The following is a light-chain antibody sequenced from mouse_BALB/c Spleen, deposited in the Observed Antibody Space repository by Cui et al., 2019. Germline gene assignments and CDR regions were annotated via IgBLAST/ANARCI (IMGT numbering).Light chain of an antibody. Sequence: QIVLTQSPALRSASPGEKVTMTCSASSSVSYMYWYQQKPRSSPKPWIYLTSNLASGVPARFSGSGSGTSYSLTISSMEAEDAATYYCQQWSSNPITFGAGTKLELK. V-gene: IGKV4-68*01. CDR3: QQWSSNPIT. CDR2: LTS. CDR1: SSVSY. J-gene: IGKJ5*01.